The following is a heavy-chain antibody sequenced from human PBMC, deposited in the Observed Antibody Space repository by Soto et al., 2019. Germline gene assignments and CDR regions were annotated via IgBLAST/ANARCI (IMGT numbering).Heavy chain of an antibody. Sequence: ASVKVSCKASGYTFTGYYMHWVRQAPGQGLEWMGWINPNSGGTNYAQKFQGWVTMTRDTSISTAYMELSRLRSDDTAVYYCARASHDYVWGSYRYHGMDVCGQGTTVTVSS. V-gene: IGHV1-2*04. CDR2: INPNSGGT. D-gene: IGHD3-16*02. J-gene: IGHJ6*02. CDR3: ARASHDYVWGSYRYHGMDV. CDR1: GYTFTGYY.